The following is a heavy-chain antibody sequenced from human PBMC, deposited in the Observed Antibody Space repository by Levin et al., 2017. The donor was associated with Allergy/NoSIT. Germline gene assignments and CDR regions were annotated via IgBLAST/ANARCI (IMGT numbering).Heavy chain of an antibody. CDR1: GGTFSSYT. CDR3: CVAMVYAAKDAFDI. V-gene: IGHV1-69*02. CDR2: IIPILGIA. Sequence: PVASVKVSCKASGGTFSSYTISWVRQAPGQGLEWMGRIIPILGIANYAQKFQGRVTITADKSTSTAYMELSSLRSEDTAVYYCCVAMVYAAKDAFDIWGQGTMVTVSS. J-gene: IGHJ3*02. D-gene: IGHD2-8*01.